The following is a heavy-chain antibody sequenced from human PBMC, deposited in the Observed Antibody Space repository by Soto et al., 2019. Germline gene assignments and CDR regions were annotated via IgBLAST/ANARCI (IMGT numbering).Heavy chain of an antibody. D-gene: IGHD2-21*01. J-gene: IGHJ6*02. CDR2: INNDGSST. V-gene: IGHV3-74*01. CDR3: ARDPLIGDTDYGLDV. CDR1: GFTFSSYW. Sequence: EVQLVESGGGLFQPGGSLIVSCAASGFTFSSYWMHWVRQAPGKGLVWVSRINNDGSSTSYAESVKGRFTISRDNAKSTLYLEMSSLRAGDTAVYYCARDPLIGDTDYGLDVWGQGTTVTVS.